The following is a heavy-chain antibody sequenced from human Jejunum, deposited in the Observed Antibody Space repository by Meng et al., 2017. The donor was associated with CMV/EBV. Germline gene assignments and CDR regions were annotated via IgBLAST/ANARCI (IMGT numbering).Heavy chain of an antibody. V-gene: IGHV4-39*07. CDR2: IFYSRGT. Sequence: GSFVSSTSYCGWFRQHPAKELLWISTIFYSRGTYYNPSLQSRVTMTLDTSTNQFSLKLLSVTAAATAVYYCSRRYPTYYYGMDVWGQGTTVTVSS. J-gene: IGHJ6*02. D-gene: IGHD3-9*01. CDR3: SRRYPTYYYGMDV. CDR1: GSFVSSTSY.